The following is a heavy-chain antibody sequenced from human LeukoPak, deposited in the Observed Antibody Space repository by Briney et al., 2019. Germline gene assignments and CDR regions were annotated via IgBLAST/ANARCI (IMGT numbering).Heavy chain of an antibody. V-gene: IGHV1-69*06. Sequence: SVKVSCKASGGTFSSYAISWVRQAPGQGLEWMGGIIPIFGTANYAQKFQGRVTITADKFTSTAYMELSSLRSEDTAVYYCAREGGGARVKTGVTGHIQTDAFDIWGQGTMVTVSS. CDR1: GGTFSSYA. CDR2: IIPIFGTA. D-gene: IGHD7-27*01. J-gene: IGHJ3*02. CDR3: AREGGGARVKTGVTGHIQTDAFDI.